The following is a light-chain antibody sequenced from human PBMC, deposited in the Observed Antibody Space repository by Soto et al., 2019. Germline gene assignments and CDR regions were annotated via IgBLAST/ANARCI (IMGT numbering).Light chain of an antibody. V-gene: IGKV3-11*01. CDR2: DAS. CDR1: QSVSSY. J-gene: IGKJ5*01. Sequence: IMLTQSPATLSASPGERATPSCRASQSVSSYLAWYQQKPGQAPRLLIYDASNRATGIPARFSGSGSGTDFTLTISSLEPEDFAVYYCQQRSNWPPITFGQGTRLEIK. CDR3: QQRSNWPPIT.